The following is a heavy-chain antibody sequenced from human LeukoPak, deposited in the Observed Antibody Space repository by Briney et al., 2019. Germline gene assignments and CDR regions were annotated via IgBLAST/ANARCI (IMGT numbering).Heavy chain of an antibody. CDR2: IYHSGNT. CDR3: ARISYYSDVSGHPGYFDY. Sequence: SETLSLTCAVSGYSISSGYYWGWIRQLPGKGLEWIGNIYHSGNTYYNPSLKSRVTISVDMSNNQLSLTLIFVTAADTAEYYCARISYYSDVSGHPGYFDYWGQGTLVTVSS. CDR1: GYSISSGYY. V-gene: IGHV4-38-2*01. J-gene: IGHJ4*02. D-gene: IGHD3-22*01.